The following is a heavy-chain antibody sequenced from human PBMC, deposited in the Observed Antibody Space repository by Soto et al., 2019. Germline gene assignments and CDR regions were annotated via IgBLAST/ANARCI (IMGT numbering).Heavy chain of an antibody. D-gene: IGHD6-13*01. CDR2: IYYSGST. Sequence: PSETLSLTCTVSGGSVSSGSYYWSWIRQPPGKGLEWIGYIYYSGSTNYNPSLKSRVTISVDTSKNQFSLKLSSVTAADTTVYYCARDLAAAGPIDYWGQGTLVTVSS. V-gene: IGHV4-61*01. CDR1: GGSVSSGSYY. J-gene: IGHJ4*02. CDR3: ARDLAAAGPIDY.